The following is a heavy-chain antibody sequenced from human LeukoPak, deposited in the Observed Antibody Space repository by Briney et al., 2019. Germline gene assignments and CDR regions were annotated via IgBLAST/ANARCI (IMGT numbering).Heavy chain of an antibody. CDR2: IYYSGST. J-gene: IGHJ4*02. CDR3: ARGQIRSSAVKAPFDY. CDR1: GGSISSSSYY. D-gene: IGHD3-22*01. Sequence: PSETLSLTCTVSGGSISSSSYYWGWIRQPPGKGLEWIGSIYYSGSTYYNPSLKSRVTISVDTSKNQFSLKLSSVTAADTAVYYCARGQIRSSAVKAPFDYWGQGTLVTVSS. V-gene: IGHV4-39*01.